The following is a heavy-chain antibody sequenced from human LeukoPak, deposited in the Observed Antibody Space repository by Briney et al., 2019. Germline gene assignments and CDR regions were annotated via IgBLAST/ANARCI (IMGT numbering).Heavy chain of an antibody. V-gene: IGHV4-39*01. D-gene: IGHD6-19*01. Sequence: PSETLSLTCTVSGDSISRSTYYWAWIRQPPGKGLEWIGSLYYSGSTYHNPSLKSRVIISVDTSKNQFSLKLSSVTASDTAVYYCAGVSGSFDYWGQGTLVTVSS. CDR1: GDSISRSTYY. CDR3: AGVSGSFDY. J-gene: IGHJ4*02. CDR2: LYYSGST.